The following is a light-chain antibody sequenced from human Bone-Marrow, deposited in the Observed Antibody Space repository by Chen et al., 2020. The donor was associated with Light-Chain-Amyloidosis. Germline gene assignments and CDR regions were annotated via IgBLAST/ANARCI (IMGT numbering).Light chain of an antibody. CDR1: SSDVGGDNH. V-gene: IGLV2-14*01. CDR2: EVT. Sequence: HSALTQPASVSGSPGQSSTISCTGTSSDVGGDNHVSWYQQHPDKAPKLMIYEVTNRPSCVPDRFSGSKSDNTASLTISGLQTEDEADYFCSSYTITNTLVFGSGTRVTVL. CDR3: SSYTITNTLV. J-gene: IGLJ1*01.